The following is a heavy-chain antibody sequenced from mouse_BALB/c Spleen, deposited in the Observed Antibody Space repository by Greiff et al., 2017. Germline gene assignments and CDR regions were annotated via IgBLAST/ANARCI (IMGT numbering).Heavy chain of an antibody. D-gene: IGHD1-1*01. Sequence: EVKLVESGGGLVKPGGSLKLSCAASGFTFSDYYMYWVRQTPEKRLEWVATISDGGSYTYYPDSVKGRFTISRDNAKNNLYLQMSSLKSEDTAMYYCARGDLGYGSSDYYAMDYWGQGTSVTVSS. CDR2: ISDGGSYT. CDR3: ARGDLGYGSSDYYAMDY. V-gene: IGHV5-4*02. J-gene: IGHJ4*01. CDR1: GFTFSDYY.